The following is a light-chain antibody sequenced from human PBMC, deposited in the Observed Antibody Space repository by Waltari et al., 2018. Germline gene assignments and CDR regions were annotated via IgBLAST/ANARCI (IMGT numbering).Light chain of an antibody. Sequence: DIQMTQSPSSVSASVGDRVTITCRASQDINNWLAWYQQKPGKTPNLLIYGASSLQTGVPVRVTGRCSGTGFSFTLRHPQPENFATFFCPPGKRFPITFGPGTTVDIK. CDR2: GAS. J-gene: IGKJ3*01. V-gene: IGKV1-12*01. CDR3: PPGKRFPIT. CDR1: QDINNW.